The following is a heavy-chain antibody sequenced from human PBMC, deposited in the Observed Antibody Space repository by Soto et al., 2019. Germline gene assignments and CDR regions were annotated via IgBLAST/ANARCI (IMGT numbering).Heavy chain of an antibody. CDR3: ARGRRLTIRSWSDP. CDR2: INHSGST. D-gene: IGHD3-9*01. V-gene: IGHV4-34*01. J-gene: IGHJ5*02. CDR1: GGSFSGYY. Sequence: LSLTCAVYGGSFSGYYWSWIRQPPGKGLEWIGEINHSGSTNYNPSLKSRVTISVDTSKNQFSLKLSSVTAADTAVYYCARGRRLTIRSWSDPWGQGTLVTVSS.